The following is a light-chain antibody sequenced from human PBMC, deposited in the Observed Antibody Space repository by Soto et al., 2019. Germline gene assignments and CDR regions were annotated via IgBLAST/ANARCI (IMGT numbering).Light chain of an antibody. J-gene: IGKJ4*01. Sequence: DIQMTQSPSSRSASVGDRVTITCRASQSISNYLNWYQQKPGKAPKLLIYAASSLQSGVPSRFSGSGSGTDFTLTISSLQPEDFATYYCHQSYNTPLTFGGGTKVEIK. CDR1: QSISNY. CDR3: HQSYNTPLT. CDR2: AAS. V-gene: IGKV1-39*01.